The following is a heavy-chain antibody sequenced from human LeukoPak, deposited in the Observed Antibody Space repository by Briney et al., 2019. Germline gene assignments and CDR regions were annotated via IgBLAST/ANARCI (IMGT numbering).Heavy chain of an antibody. V-gene: IGHV4-34*01. CDR1: GGSFSGYY. CDR3: ARGRGITMVRGRRNWFDP. J-gene: IGHJ5*02. Sequence: SETLSLTCAVYGGSFSGYYWSWIRQPPGKGLEWIGEINHSGSTNYNPSLKSRVTISVDTSKNQFSLKLSSVTAADTDVYYCARGRGITMVRGRRNWFDPWGQGTLVTVSS. D-gene: IGHD3-10*01. CDR2: INHSGST.